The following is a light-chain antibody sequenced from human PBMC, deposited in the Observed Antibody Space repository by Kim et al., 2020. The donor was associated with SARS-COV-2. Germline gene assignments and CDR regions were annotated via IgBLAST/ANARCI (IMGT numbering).Light chain of an antibody. Sequence: GQSVTISCAGTSTDFITYTYVSWYQQHPGKAPKLIIYEITKRPSGVPDRFSGSKSGDTASLTVSGLQAEDEADYYCTSHANDNYVFGTGTKVTVL. CDR2: EIT. CDR1: STDFITYTY. CDR3: TSHANDNYV. V-gene: IGLV2-8*01. J-gene: IGLJ1*01.